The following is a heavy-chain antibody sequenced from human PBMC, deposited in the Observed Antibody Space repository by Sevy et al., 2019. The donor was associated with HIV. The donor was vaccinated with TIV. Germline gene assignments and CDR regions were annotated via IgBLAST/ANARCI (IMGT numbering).Heavy chain of an antibody. V-gene: IGHV3-30-3*01. CDR2: ISYDGINK. D-gene: IGHD1-26*01. CDR3: ARDSNSGYYYYYAMDV. Sequence: GSLRLSCAASGFIFSNYAMHWVRQAPGKGLEWVALISYDGINKYYADSVKGRFTISRDNSKNTLYVQMNSLRAEDTAVYYCARDSNSGYYYYYAMDVWGQGTTVTVS. J-gene: IGHJ6*02. CDR1: GFIFSNYA.